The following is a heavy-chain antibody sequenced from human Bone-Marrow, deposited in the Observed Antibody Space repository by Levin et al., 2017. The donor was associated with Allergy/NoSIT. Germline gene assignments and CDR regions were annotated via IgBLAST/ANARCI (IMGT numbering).Heavy chain of an antibody. J-gene: IGHJ6*02. CDR2: IYYSGST. CDR1: GGSISSSSYY. D-gene: IGHD6-6*01. Sequence: SQTLSLTCTVSGGSISSSSYYWGWIRQPPGKGLEWIGSIYYSGSTYYNPSLKSRVTISVDTSKNQFSLKLSSVTAADTAVYYCARHRGGVAARIYDYDYGMDGWGQGTTVTVSS. V-gene: IGHV4-39*01. CDR3: ARHRGGVAARIYDYDYGMDG.